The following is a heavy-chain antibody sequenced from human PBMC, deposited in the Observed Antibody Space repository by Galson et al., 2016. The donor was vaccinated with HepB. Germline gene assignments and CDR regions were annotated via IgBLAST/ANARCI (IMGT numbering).Heavy chain of an antibody. CDR2: ISGSGDNT. Sequence: SLRLSCAASGFTFSNFAMNWVRQAPGKGLEWVSGISGSGDNTYYADSVKGRFTISRDNAKNTLYLQMNSLRDEDSAVYYCVRDDQSYGLDYWGQGSLVTVSS. CDR3: VRDDQSYGLDY. V-gene: IGHV3-23*01. J-gene: IGHJ4*02. CDR1: GFTFSNFA. D-gene: IGHD2-21*01.